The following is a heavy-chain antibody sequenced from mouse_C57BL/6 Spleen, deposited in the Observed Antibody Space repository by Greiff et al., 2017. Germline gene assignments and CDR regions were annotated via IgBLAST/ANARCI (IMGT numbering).Heavy chain of an antibody. V-gene: IGHV1-54*01. CDR3: ARAGYYGSSYGWYFDV. CDR1: GYAFTNYL. Sequence: QVQLQQSGAELVRPGTSVKVSCKASGYAFTNYLIEWVRQRPGQGLEWIGVINPGSGGTNYNEKFKGKATLTADKSSSTAYMQLSSLTSEDSAVYFSARAGYYGSSYGWYFDVWGTGTTVTVSS. CDR2: INPGSGGT. J-gene: IGHJ1*03. D-gene: IGHD1-1*01.